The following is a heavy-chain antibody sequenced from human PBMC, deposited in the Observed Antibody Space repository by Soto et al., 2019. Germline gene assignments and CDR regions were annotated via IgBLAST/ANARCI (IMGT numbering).Heavy chain of an antibody. Sequence: SETLSRTCTVSGASISGSTYYWGWIRQTAGKGLEWIGSVDYSGITYYNPSLKSRLSISVDSSETQFSLRLSSVTATDTALYYCVRHRGSDMLPGPFDPWGQGILVTGSS. CDR3: VRHRGSDMLPGPFDP. CDR1: GASISGSTYY. J-gene: IGHJ5*02. V-gene: IGHV4-39*01. CDR2: VDYSGIT. D-gene: IGHD3-9*01.